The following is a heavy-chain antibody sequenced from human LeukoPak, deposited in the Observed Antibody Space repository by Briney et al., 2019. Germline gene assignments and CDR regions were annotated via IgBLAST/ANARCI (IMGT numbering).Heavy chain of an antibody. CDR3: ARGWAAIPD. CDR2: ISGSGGST. CDR1: GFTFSSYA. J-gene: IGHJ4*02. Sequence: GGSLRLSCAASGFTFSSYAMSWVRQAPGKGLEWVSAISGSGGSTYYADSVKGRFTISRDNSKNTLYLQMSSLRDEDTALYYCARGWAAIPDWGQGTLVTVSS. V-gene: IGHV3-23*01. D-gene: IGHD2-21*02.